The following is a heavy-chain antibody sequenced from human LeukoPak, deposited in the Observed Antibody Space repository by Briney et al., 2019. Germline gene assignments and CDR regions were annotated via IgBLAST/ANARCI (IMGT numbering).Heavy chain of an antibody. CDR1: GFTFSSYS. D-gene: IGHD6-13*01. CDR2: ISSSSSYI. V-gene: IGHV3-21*01. Sequence: GGSLRLSCAASGFTFSSYSMNWVRQAPGKGLEWVSSISSSSSYIYYADSVKGRFTISRDNAKNSLYLQMNSLRAEDTAVYYCARDRGIAAAWKERSAFDIWGQGTMVTVSS. CDR3: ARDRGIAAAWKERSAFDI. J-gene: IGHJ3*02.